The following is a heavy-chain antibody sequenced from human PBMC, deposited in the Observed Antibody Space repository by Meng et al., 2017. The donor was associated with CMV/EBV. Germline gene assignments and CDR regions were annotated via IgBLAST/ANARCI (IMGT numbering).Heavy chain of an antibody. J-gene: IGHJ6*02. CDR3: ARDRWVSSWGYYYGMDV. Sequence: SETLSLTCTVSGGSISSSSYYWGWIRQPPGKGLEWIGSIYYSGSTYYNPSLKSRVTISVDTSKNQFSPKLSSVTAADTAVYYCARDRWVSSWGYYYGMDVWGQGTTVTVSS. CDR1: GGSISSSSYY. CDR2: IYYSGST. D-gene: IGHD6-13*01. V-gene: IGHV4-39*07.